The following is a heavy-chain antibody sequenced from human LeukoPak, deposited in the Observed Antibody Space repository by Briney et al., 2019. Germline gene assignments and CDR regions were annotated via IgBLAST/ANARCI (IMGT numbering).Heavy chain of an antibody. CDR1: GYTFTSYY. J-gene: IGHJ5*02. Sequence: ASVKVSCKASGYTFTSYYMHWVRQAPGQGLEWMGIINPSGGSTNYAQKFQGRVTITADKSTSTAYMELSSLRSEDTAVYYCARDGCSSTSCYTGNWFDPWGQGTLVTVSS. CDR3: ARDGCSSTSCYTGNWFDP. D-gene: IGHD2-2*02. CDR2: INPSGGST. V-gene: IGHV1-46*01.